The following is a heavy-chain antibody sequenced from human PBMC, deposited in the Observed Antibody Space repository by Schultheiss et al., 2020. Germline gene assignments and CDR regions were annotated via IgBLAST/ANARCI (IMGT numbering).Heavy chain of an antibody. Sequence: SETLSLTCSVSGASIESYYWTWIRQAPGKGMEWIGNVHYEGRTTYNPSLKSRVTISVDRSKNQFSLKLSSVTAADTAVYYCAIYSYGFDYFDYWGQGTLVTVSS. CDR3: AIYSYGFDYFDY. CDR2: VHYEGRT. V-gene: IGHV4-59*01. D-gene: IGHD5-18*01. J-gene: IGHJ4*02. CDR1: GASIESYY.